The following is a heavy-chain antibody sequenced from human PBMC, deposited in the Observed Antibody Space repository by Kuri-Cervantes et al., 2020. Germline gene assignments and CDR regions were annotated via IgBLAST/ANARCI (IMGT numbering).Heavy chain of an antibody. CDR2: IYYSGST. CDR3: AGTRMVEMVLGVGY. CDR1: GGSISSYY. D-gene: IGHD5-24*01. Sequence: SETLSLTCTVSGGSISSYYWSWIRQPPGKGLEWIGYIYYSGSTNYNPSLKSRVTIPVDTSKNQFSLKLSSVTAADTAVYYCAGTRMVEMVLGVGYWGQGTLVTVSS. V-gene: IGHV4-59*01. J-gene: IGHJ4*02.